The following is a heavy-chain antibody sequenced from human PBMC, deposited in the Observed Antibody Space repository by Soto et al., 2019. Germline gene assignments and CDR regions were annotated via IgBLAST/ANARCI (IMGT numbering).Heavy chain of an antibody. CDR3: AKDSTVTTSLYFYYYGFDV. D-gene: IGHD4-17*01. Sequence: VQLLESGGGLVQPGGSLRLACTASGFTFNHYAMTWVRQAPGRGLEWVASVSGRGGSKKYADSVKGRFIISRDNSNSPLYLQMDSLGGEDTAVYYCAKDSTVTTSLYFYYYGFDVWGQGTTVTVSS. CDR1: GFTFNHYA. J-gene: IGHJ6*01. CDR2: VSGRGGSK. V-gene: IGHV3-23*01.